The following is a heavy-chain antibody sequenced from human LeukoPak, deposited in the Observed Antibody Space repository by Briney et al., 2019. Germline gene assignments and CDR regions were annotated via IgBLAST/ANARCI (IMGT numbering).Heavy chain of an antibody. CDR1: GFTFSSYE. Sequence: GGSLRLSCAASGFTFSSYEMNWVRQAPGKGLEWVSYISSSGSTIYYADSVKGRFAISRDNSKNTLFLQMNSLRAEDTAVYYCAELGITMIGGVWGKGTTVTISS. CDR2: ISSSGSTI. D-gene: IGHD3-10*02. J-gene: IGHJ6*04. V-gene: IGHV3-48*03. CDR3: AELGITMIGGV.